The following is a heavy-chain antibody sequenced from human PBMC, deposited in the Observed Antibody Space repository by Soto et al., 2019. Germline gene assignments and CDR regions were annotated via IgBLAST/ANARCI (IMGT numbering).Heavy chain of an antibody. CDR2: IHRSGGGS. CDR1: GYPFNTYY. V-gene: IGHV1-46*02. CDR3: ARGGPIAVVTDSFDS. J-gene: IGHJ4*02. D-gene: IGHD2-21*02. Sequence: ASVKVSCKSSGYPFNTYYLHWVRQAPGQGLEWMGMIHRSGGGSTYAQKFLGRVTMTMDSSTSTVFMELTSLRSADTAVYYCARGGPIAVVTDSFDSWGQGTLVTVP.